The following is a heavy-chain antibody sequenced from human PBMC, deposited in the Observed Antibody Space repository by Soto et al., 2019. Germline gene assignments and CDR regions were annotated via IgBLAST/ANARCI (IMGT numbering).Heavy chain of an antibody. CDR1: GFTFDDYA. D-gene: IGHD4-17*01. CDR2: ISSSSSYI. J-gene: IGHJ3*02. Sequence: GGSLRLSCAASGFTFDDYAMHWVRQAPGKGLEWVSSISSSSSYIYYADSVKGRFTISRDNAKNSLYLQMNSLRAEDTAVYYCARAYKGDYKDSFDIWGQGTMVTVSS. CDR3: ARAYKGDYKDSFDI. V-gene: IGHV3-21*01.